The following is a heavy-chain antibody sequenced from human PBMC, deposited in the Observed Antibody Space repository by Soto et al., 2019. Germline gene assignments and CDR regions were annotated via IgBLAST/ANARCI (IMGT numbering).Heavy chain of an antibody. D-gene: IGHD1-26*01. CDR2: IYYSGST. Sequence: SETLSLTCTVSGGSISSSSYYWGWIRQPPGKGLEWIGSIYYSGSTYYNPSLKSRVTISVDTSKNQFSLKLSSVTAADTAVYYCARHGGIVGATLPSLGMDVWGQGTTVTVSS. J-gene: IGHJ6*02. CDR1: GGSISSSSYY. CDR3: ARHGGIVGATLPSLGMDV. V-gene: IGHV4-39*01.